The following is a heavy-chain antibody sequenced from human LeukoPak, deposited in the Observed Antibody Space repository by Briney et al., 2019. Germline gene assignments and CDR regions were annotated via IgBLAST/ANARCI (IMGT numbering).Heavy chain of an antibody. CDR1: GFSISNYW. CDR3: ARDIRYFEQY. J-gene: IGHJ4*02. Sequence: GGSLRLSCAASGFSISNYWMSWVRQAPGRGLEWVANIKQDRSEIYYVDSVKGRFTISRDNAKNSLYLQMNSLRAEDTAVYYCARDIRYFEQYWGQGTLVIVSS. CDR2: IKQDRSEI. D-gene: IGHD3-9*01. V-gene: IGHV3-7*01.